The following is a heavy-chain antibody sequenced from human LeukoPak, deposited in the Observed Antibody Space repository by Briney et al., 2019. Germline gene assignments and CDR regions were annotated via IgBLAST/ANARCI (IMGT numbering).Heavy chain of an antibody. CDR2: IWFDGRVK. CDR1: GFTLNTYG. J-gene: IGHJ4*02. D-gene: IGHD3-3*01. CDR3: AKDTGVQFLEPAF. Sequence: GGSLRLSCAASGFTLNTYGMGWVRQAPGEGVEWVAAIWFDGRVKHYSDAVKGPFTISRDNSLITLYLQMNSLRVEDTAIYYCAKDTGVQFLEPAFWGQGTLVTVSS. V-gene: IGHV3-33*06.